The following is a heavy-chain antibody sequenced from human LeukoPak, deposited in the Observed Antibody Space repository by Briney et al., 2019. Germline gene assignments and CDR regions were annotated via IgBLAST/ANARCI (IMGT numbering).Heavy chain of an antibody. CDR2: IYTSGST. CDR1: GGSISSYY. Sequence: SETLSLTCTVSGGSISSYYWSWIRQPPGKGLEWIGHIYTSGSTNYNPSLKSRVTISVDTSKNQFSLKLSSVTAADTAVYYCARHGVNYDFWTHPSYYFDYWGQGTLVTVSS. CDR3: ARHGVNYDFWTHPSYYFDY. J-gene: IGHJ4*02. D-gene: IGHD3-3*01. V-gene: IGHV4-4*09.